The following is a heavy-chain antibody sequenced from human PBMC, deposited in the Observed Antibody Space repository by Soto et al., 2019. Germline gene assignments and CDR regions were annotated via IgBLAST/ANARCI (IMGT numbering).Heavy chain of an antibody. V-gene: IGHV4-31*03. D-gene: IGHD5-18*01. J-gene: IGHJ6*02. CDR3: ARDSYDYYYGMDV. Sequence: PSETLSLTCTVSGGSISSGGYDWSWIRKHPGKGLEWIGYIYYSGSTYYNPSLKSRVTISVDTSKNQFSLKLSSVTAADTAVYYCARDSYDYYYGMDVWGQGTTVTVSS. CDR1: GGSISSGGYD. CDR2: IYYSGST.